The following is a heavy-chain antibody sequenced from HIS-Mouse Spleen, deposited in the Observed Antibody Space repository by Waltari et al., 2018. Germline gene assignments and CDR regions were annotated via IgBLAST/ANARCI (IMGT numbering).Heavy chain of an antibody. J-gene: IGHJ2*01. CDR1: GGSIRSSSYY. Sequence: QLQLQESGPGLVKPSETLSLTCTVSGGSIRSSSYYRGGIRQPPGKGLEWFGSIYYSGSTYYNPSLKSRVTISVDTSKNQFSLKLSSVTAADTAVYYCAREIPYSSSWYDWYFDLWGRGTLVTVSS. CDR3: AREIPYSSSWYDWYFDL. D-gene: IGHD6-13*01. V-gene: IGHV4-39*07. CDR2: IYYSGST.